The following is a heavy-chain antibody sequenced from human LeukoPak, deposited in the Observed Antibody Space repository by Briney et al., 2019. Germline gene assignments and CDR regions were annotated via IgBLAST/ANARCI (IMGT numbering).Heavy chain of an antibody. Sequence: ASVKVSCKASGYTFTGYYMHWVRQAPGQGLEWMGRINPNSGGTNYAQKFQGRVTMTRDTSISTAYMELSRLRSDDTAVYYCARDPFRDYYMDVWGKGTTVTVSS. CDR2: INPNSGGT. J-gene: IGHJ6*03. CDR3: ARDPFRDYYMDV. CDR1: GYTFTGYY. V-gene: IGHV1-2*06.